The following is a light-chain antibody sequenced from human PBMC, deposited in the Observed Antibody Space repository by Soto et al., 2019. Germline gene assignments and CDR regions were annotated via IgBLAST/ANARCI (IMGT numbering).Light chain of an antibody. Sequence: TQSPSTLSASVGDRVNTSCRASQSVSAYLAWYQQKAGQAPRLLIYDVSNRAPGIPARFTGSGSGTDFTLTISSLEPEDSAVYYCQQRVHWLTFGGGTKVEIK. J-gene: IGKJ4*01. CDR2: DVS. CDR3: QQRVHWLT. V-gene: IGKV3-11*01. CDR1: QSVSAY.